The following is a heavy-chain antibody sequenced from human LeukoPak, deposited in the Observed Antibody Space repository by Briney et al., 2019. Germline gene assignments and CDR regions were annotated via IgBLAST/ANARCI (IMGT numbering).Heavy chain of an antibody. J-gene: IGHJ4*02. CDR3: ARQKPRRYCSSTSCYAVYGSGSPNFDY. D-gene: IGHD2-2*01. CDR1: GGSIRGYY. V-gene: IGHV4-34*01. CDR2: INHSEST. Sequence: PSETLSLTCAVYGGSIRGYYWSWIRQSPGKGLEWIGEINHSESTSYNPSLKSRVTISVDTSKNQFSLKLSSVTAADTAVYYCARQKPRRYCSSTSCYAVYGSGSPNFDYWGQGTLVTVSS.